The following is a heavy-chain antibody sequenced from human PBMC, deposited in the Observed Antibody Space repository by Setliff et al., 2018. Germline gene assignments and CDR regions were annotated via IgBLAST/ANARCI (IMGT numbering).Heavy chain of an antibody. Sequence: LSLTCTVSGGSISDYYMSWIRQAPGKGLEWVSYISSSGNPTYYADSVKGRFTVSRDNAKNSLYLQMTSLRAEDTAIYYCARTTGYRLEGDFDYWGQGTLVTVSS. CDR2: ISSSGNPT. D-gene: IGHD3-16*01. CDR3: ARTTGYRLEGDFDY. CDR1: GGSISDYY. V-gene: IGHV3-11*01. J-gene: IGHJ4*02.